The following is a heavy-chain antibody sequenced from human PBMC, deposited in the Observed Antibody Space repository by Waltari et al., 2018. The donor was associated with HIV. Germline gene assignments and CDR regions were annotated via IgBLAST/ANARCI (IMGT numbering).Heavy chain of an antibody. CDR3: AKVTLNPLTTDY. D-gene: IGHD1-1*01. V-gene: IGHV3-23*01. CDR2: IFGSASST. Sequence: EVQLLESGGGLVQPGGSLRLSCAGSGFTLSSYAMCWVRQAPGKGLEWVSAIFGSASSTSYANSVKARFTIARDNSKNTLYRQMNSLGAEDTAVDYCAKVTLNPLTTDYWGQGTLVTVSS. J-gene: IGHJ4*02. CDR1: GFTLSSYA.